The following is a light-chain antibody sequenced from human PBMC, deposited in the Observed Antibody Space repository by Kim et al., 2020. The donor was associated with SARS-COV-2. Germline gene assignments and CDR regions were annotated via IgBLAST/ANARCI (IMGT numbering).Light chain of an antibody. V-gene: IGLV2-11*03. CDR3: CSYAGRSTWV. CDR1: SSDVGGYSY. J-gene: IGLJ3*02. Sequence: QSVTISCTGTSSDVGGYSYVSWYQQHPGKAPKVMIYAVTKRPSGVPERFSGSKAGNTASLTISGLQAEDEADYYCCSYAGRSTWVFGGGTQLTVL. CDR2: AVT.